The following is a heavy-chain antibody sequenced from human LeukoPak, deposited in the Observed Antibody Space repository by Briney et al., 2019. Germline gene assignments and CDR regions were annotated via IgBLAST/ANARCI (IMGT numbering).Heavy chain of an antibody. D-gene: IGHD3-22*01. CDR1: GFTFSSYA. CDR3: AKRAYYYDSSGYPFDY. J-gene: IGHJ4*02. V-gene: IGHV3-23*01. Sequence: PGGSLRLSCAASGFTFSSYAMSWVRQAPGKGLEWVSAISGSGGSTYYADSGKGRFTISRDNSKNTLYLQMNSLRAEDTAVYYCAKRAYYYDSSGYPFDYWGQGTLVTVSS. CDR2: ISGSGGST.